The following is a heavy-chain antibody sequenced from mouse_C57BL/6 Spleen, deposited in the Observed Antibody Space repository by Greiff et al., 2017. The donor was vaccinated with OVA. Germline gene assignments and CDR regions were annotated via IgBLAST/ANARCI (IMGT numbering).Heavy chain of an antibody. Sequence: VQLKESGAELVRPGASVKLSCTASGFNIKDYYMHWVKQRPEQGLEWIGRIDPEDGDTEYAPKFPCKATLTADTSSHTAYLQLSCLASEVTAVYYFTGQLTLRNAMDYWGQGTSVTVSS. D-gene: IGHD3-2*02. V-gene: IGHV14-1*01. CDR2: IDPEDGDT. J-gene: IGHJ4*01. CDR1: GFNIKDYY. CDR3: TGQLTLRNAMDY.